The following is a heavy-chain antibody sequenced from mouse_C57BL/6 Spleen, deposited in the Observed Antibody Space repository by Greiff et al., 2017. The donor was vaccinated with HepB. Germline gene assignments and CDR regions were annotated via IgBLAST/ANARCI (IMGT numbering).Heavy chain of an antibody. J-gene: IGHJ1*03. V-gene: IGHV1-50*01. Sequence: QVQLQQPGAELVKPGASVKLSCKASGYTFTSYWMQWVKQRPGQGLEWIGEIDPSDSYTNYNQKLKGKATLTVDTSSSTAYMQLSSLTSEDSAVYYCVPYYYGSSYAYFDVWGTGTTVTVSS. CDR2: IDPSDSYT. CDR1: GYTFTSYW. CDR3: VPYYYGSSYAYFDV. D-gene: IGHD1-1*01.